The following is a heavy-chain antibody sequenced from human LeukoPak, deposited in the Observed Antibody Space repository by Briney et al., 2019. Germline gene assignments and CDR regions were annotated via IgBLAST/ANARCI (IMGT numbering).Heavy chain of an antibody. V-gene: IGHV3-30*02. D-gene: IGHD6-19*01. CDR2: IQNHGGDK. Sequence: GGSLRLSCAASGIRFSGSGMHWVRQAPGKGLEWVSFIQNHGGDKNYADSVKGRFTVSRDNSQNTVYLQVNTLRPEDTAVYYCAREGGVVVAGTFDYWGQGTLVTVSS. J-gene: IGHJ4*02. CDR1: GIRFSGSG. CDR3: AREGGVVVAGTFDY.